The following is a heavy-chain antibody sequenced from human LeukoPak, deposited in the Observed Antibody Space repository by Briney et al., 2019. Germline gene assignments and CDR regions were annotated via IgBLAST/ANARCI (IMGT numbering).Heavy chain of an antibody. D-gene: IGHD3-10*01. CDR2: INPNSGGT. V-gene: IGHV1-2*02. Sequence: ASVKVSCKASGYTFTGYYMHWVRQAPGQGLEWMGWINPNSGGTNYAQKFQGRVTITADKSTSTAYMELSSLRSEDTAVYYCARPGFGELKGPFDYWGQGTLVTVSS. CDR1: GYTFTGYY. CDR3: ARPGFGELKGPFDY. J-gene: IGHJ4*02.